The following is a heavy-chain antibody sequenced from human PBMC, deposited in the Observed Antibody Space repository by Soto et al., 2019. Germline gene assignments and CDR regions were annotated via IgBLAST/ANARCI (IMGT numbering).Heavy chain of an antibody. CDR2: IIPIFGTA. V-gene: IGHV1-69*13. CDR1: GGTFSSYA. D-gene: IGHD2-15*01. Sequence: SVKVSFKASGGTFSSYAISWVRQAPGQGLEWMGGIIPIFGTANYAQKFQGRVTITAXXXXXXTXMXLXXXGTEETAVYYCARDLRWAFDIWGQGTMVTVSS. CDR3: ARDLRWAFDI. J-gene: IGHJ3*02.